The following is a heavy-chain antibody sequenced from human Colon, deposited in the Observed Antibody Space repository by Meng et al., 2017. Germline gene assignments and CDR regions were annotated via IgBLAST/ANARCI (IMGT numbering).Heavy chain of an antibody. J-gene: IGHJ4*02. Sequence: GESLKISCAASGFTFSSHKMHWVRQAPGQGLEWVAVISHDESYRFYADSVKGRFTISKDNSKNTVYLQMNNLRGEDTAVYFCAREPTVPGSNDLDYWGQGALVTVSS. D-gene: IGHD6-19*01. CDR3: AREPTVPGSNDLDY. V-gene: IGHV3-30*04. CDR2: ISHDESYR. CDR1: GFTFSSHK.